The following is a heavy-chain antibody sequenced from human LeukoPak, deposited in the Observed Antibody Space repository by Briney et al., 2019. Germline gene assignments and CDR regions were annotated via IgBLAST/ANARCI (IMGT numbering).Heavy chain of an antibody. D-gene: IGHD5-12*01. CDR2: IKSKTDGGTT. CDR1: GFTFSNAW. J-gene: IGHJ4*02. CDR3: TTDRAWWLRSPPGLY. Sequence: GGSLRLSCAASGFTFSNAWMSWVRQAPGKGLEWVGRIKSKTDGGTTDYAAPVKGRFTISRDDSKNTLYLQMNSLKTEDTAVYYCTTDRAWWLRSPPGLYWGQGTLVTVSS. V-gene: IGHV3-15*01.